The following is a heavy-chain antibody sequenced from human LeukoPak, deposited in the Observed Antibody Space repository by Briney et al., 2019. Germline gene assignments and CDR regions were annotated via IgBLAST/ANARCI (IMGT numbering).Heavy chain of an antibody. D-gene: IGHD6-19*01. CDR3: ATTTDSSGWYRGFDP. Sequence: GESLKISCKGSAYSFTSYWIGWVRQMPGKGLEWMGIIYPGDSETRYSPSFQGQVTISADKFISTVYLQWSSLNASDTAMYYCATTTDSSGWYRGFDPWGQGTLVTVSS. V-gene: IGHV5-51*01. CDR1: AYSFTSYW. CDR2: IYPGDSET. J-gene: IGHJ5*02.